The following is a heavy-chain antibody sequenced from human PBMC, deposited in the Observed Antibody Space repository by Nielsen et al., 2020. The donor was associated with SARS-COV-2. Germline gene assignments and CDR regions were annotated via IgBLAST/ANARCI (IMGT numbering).Heavy chain of an antibody. CDR3: AKDDTARITMIVVVIGFDY. V-gene: IGHV3-23*01. J-gene: IGHJ4*02. CDR1: GFTFSSYA. Sequence: GASLEISCACSGFTFSSYAMSWVRQAPGKGLEWVSAISGSGGSTYYADSVKGRFTISRDNSKNTLYLQMNSLRAEDTAVYYCAKDDTARITMIVVVIGFDYWGQGTLVTVSS. CDR2: ISGSGGST. D-gene: IGHD3-22*01.